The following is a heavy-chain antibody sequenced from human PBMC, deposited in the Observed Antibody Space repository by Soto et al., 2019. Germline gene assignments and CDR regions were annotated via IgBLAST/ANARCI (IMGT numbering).Heavy chain of an antibody. D-gene: IGHD5-18*01. Sequence: SETLSLTCTVSGGSVSSASYYWTWIRQSPGKGLEWIGHIYYTGSTNYNPSLKSRVTISVDTSKNLFSLKLTSVTAADTAVYYCARDIRGYSRAFDYWGQGNMVTVSS. CDR3: ARDIRGYSRAFDY. CDR2: IYYTGST. V-gene: IGHV4-61*01. J-gene: IGHJ4*02. CDR1: GGSVSSASYY.